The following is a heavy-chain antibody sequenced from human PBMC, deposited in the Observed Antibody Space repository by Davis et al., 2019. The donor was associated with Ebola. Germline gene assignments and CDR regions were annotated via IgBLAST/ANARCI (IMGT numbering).Heavy chain of an antibody. Sequence: ASVKVSCKASGYTFTSYGISWVRQAPGQGLEWMGIINPSGGSTSYAQKFQGRVTMTRDTSTSTVYMELSSLRSEDTAVYYCARDQSTVTTVYFDYWGQGTLVTVPS. J-gene: IGHJ4*02. CDR2: INPSGGST. CDR3: ARDQSTVTTVYFDY. V-gene: IGHV1-46*01. D-gene: IGHD4-17*01. CDR1: GYTFTSYG.